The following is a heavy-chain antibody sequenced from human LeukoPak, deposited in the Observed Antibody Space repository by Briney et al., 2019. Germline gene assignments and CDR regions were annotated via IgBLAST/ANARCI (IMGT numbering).Heavy chain of an antibody. D-gene: IGHD2-2*02. CDR3: AKDEGYCSSTSCYSRRRPFDY. CDR2: IRYDGSNK. V-gene: IGHV3-30*02. Sequence: PGRSLRLSCTASGFTFGDYAMSWFRQAPGKGLEWVAFIRYDGSNKYYADSVKGRFTISRDNSKNTLYLQMNSLRAEDTAVYYCAKDEGYCSSTSCYSRRRPFDYWGQGTLVTVSS. CDR1: GFTFGDYA. J-gene: IGHJ4*02.